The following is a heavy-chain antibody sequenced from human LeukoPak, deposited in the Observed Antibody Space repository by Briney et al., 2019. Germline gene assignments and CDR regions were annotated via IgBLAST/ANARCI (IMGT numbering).Heavy chain of an antibody. CDR2: IYSGGTT. Sequence: GGSLRLSCAASGFTVSSNYMSWVRQAPGKGLEWVSVIYSGGTTYYADSVKGRFTISRDNSKNTLYLQMNSLRAEDTAVYYCAKDPDCTSGICYTFFDYWGQGTLVTVSS. CDR3: AKDPDCTSGICYTFFDY. D-gene: IGHD2-8*01. V-gene: IGHV3-53*01. J-gene: IGHJ4*02. CDR1: GFTVSSNY.